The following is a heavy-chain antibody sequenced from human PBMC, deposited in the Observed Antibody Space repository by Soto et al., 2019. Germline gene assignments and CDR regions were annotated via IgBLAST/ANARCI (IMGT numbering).Heavy chain of an antibody. Sequence: GGSLRLSCAVSGFTFSSSGMHWVRQAPGKGLVWVSFVNGDGSRTEYADSVKGRFTISRDNSKNTLYLQMNSLRADDTAVYYCVKMYGEPIWGQGTMVTVSS. CDR2: VNGDGSRT. CDR3: VKMYGEPI. J-gene: IGHJ3*02. D-gene: IGHD2-21*01. V-gene: IGHV3-74*03. CDR1: GFTFSSSG.